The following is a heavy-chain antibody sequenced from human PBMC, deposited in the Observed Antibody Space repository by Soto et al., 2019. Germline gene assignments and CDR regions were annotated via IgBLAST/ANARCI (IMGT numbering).Heavy chain of an antibody. CDR2: IWYDGSNK. D-gene: IGHD6-25*01. J-gene: IGHJ6*02. CDR1: GFTFSSYG. Sequence: GGSLRLSCAASGFTFSSYGMHWVRQAPGKGLEWVAVIWYDGSNKYYADSVKGRFTISRDNSKNTLYLQMNSLRAEDTAVYYCARHGGHYYYGMDVWGQGTTVTVSS. V-gene: IGHV3-33*01. CDR3: ARHGGHYYYGMDV.